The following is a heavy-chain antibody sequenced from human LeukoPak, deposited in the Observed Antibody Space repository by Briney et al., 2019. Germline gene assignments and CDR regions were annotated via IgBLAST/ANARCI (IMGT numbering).Heavy chain of an antibody. J-gene: IGHJ6*03. Sequence: GGSLRLSCAASGFTFSDYYMSWIRQAPGKGLEWVSYISSSGSTIYYADSVKGRFTISRDNAKNSLYLQMNRLRAEDTAVYYCARDRITIFGVVTYYYYYYMDVWGKGTTVTVSS. V-gene: IGHV3-11*01. CDR1: GFTFSDYY. CDR2: ISSSGSTI. CDR3: ARDRITIFGVVTYYYYYYMDV. D-gene: IGHD3-3*01.